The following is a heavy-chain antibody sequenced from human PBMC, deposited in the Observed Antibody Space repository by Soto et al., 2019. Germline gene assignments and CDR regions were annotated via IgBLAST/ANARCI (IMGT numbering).Heavy chain of an antibody. D-gene: IGHD3-22*01. CDR3: ARDLYYYDTSGYPKPVSNYYH. Sequence: ASVKVSCKTSGYTFTDYYIHWVRQAPLQELEWVVRINPNCGETTFAPKFQGRVTMTRDTSISTAYMQLSRLRSADTAVYYCARDLYYYDTSGYPKPVSNYYH. V-gene: IGHV1-2*06. CDR1: GYTFTDYY. CDR2: INPNCGET. J-gene: IGHJ6*01.